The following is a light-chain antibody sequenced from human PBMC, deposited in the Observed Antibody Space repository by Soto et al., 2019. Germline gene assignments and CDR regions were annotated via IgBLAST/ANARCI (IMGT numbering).Light chain of an antibody. V-gene: IGLV2-11*01. CDR3: CSYAGSYKGYV. CDR2: DVS. Sequence: QSALTQPRSVSGSPGQSVTISCTGTSSDVGGYNYVSWYQQHPGKAPKLMIYDVSKRPSGVPDRFSGSTSGNTASLTISGLQAEDEADYYCCSYAGSYKGYVFGTGTKLTVL. J-gene: IGLJ1*01. CDR1: SSDVGGYNY.